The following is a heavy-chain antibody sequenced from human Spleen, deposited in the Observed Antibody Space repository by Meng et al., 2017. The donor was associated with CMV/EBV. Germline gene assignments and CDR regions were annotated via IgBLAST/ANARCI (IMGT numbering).Heavy chain of an antibody. Sequence: GGSLRLSCAASGFTFSSYWMSWVRQAPGRGLEWVANIKQDGSEKYYVDSVKGRFTISRDNAKNSLYLQMNSLRAEDTAVYYCARDGGKGHTSSSGFYYFGLDVWGQGTTVTVSS. CDR1: GFTFSSYW. D-gene: IGHD6-6*01. J-gene: IGHJ6*02. CDR2: IKQDGSEK. CDR3: ARDGGKGHTSSSGFYYFGLDV. V-gene: IGHV3-7*01.